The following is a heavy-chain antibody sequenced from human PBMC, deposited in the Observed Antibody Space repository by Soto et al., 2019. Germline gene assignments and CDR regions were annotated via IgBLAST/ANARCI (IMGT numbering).Heavy chain of an antibody. CDR2: ISTSGTA. V-gene: IGHV4-4*07. D-gene: IGHD2-8*02. CDR3: AGSVLVIGVPPSFDF. CDR1: GDSIRNYD. Sequence: QVVLQESDPGLVKPSETLSLTCSVSGDSIRNYDWSWIRQPPGKGLVWIGGISTSGTATSNPSLKSRVSVSVDTSKNQLSLKVTSGTAADTAVYYCAGSVLVIGVPPSFDFWGQGILVTVSS. J-gene: IGHJ4*02.